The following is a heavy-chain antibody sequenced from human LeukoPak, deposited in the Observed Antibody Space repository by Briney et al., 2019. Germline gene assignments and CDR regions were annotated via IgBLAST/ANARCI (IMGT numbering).Heavy chain of an antibody. CDR3: AREVRGTYLDY. CDR1: GFTFSNYA. D-gene: IGHD4/OR15-4a*01. CDR2: ISSSGDGT. J-gene: IGHJ4*02. Sequence: QPGGSLRLSCAASGFTFSNYAMSLVRQAPGKGLDWVSTISSSGDGTYYAASVRGRFTISRDTSKNTLYLQMNSLRDDDTAVYFCAREVRGTYLDYWGQGTLVTVSS. V-gene: IGHV3-23*01.